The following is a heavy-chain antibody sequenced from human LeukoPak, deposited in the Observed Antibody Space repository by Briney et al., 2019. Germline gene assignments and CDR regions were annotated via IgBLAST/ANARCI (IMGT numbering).Heavy chain of an antibody. V-gene: IGHV3-53*01. D-gene: IGHD6-13*01. CDR2: IYSGGST. J-gene: IGHJ5*02. Sequence: GGSLRLSCAASGFTVSSNYMSWVRQAPGKGLEWVSVIYSGGSTYYADSVKGRFTISRDSSKNTLYLQMNSLRAEDTAVYYCARAYSSSWNNWFDPWGQGTLVTVSS. CDR1: GFTVSSNY. CDR3: ARAYSSSWNNWFDP.